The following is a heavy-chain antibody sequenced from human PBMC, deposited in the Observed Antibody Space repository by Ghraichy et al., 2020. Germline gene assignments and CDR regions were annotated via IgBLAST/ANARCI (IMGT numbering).Heavy chain of an antibody. Sequence: SETLSLTCTVSGGSISSYYWSWIRQPPGKGLEWIGYIYYSGSTNYNPSLKSRVTISVDTSKNQFSLKLSSVTAADTAVYYCARCGYPSAYYYYYYYMDVWGKGTTVTVSS. V-gene: IGHV4-59*01. CDR2: IYYSGST. D-gene: IGHD1-1*01. CDR1: GGSISSYY. J-gene: IGHJ6*03. CDR3: ARCGYPSAYYYYYYYMDV.